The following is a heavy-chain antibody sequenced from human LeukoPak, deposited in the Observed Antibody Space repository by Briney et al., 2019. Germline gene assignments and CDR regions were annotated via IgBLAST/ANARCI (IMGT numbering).Heavy chain of an antibody. J-gene: IGHJ4*02. CDR2: IDPSDSYT. V-gene: IGHV5-10-1*01. Sequence: GESLKISCQGSGYSFTSYWINWVRQMPGKGLEWMGRIDPSDSYTNHSSSFQGHVTISADKSLSTAYLQWSSLKASDTAMYYCARHRPGGAGDYWGQGTLVTVSS. CDR1: GYSFTSYW. D-gene: IGHD6-6*01. CDR3: ARHRPGGAGDY.